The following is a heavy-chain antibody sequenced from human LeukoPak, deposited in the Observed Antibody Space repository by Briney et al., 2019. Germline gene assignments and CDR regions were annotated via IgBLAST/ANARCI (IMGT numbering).Heavy chain of an antibody. CDR2: IRYDGSNK. CDR3: AKEKGDYASDWFDP. Sequence: GGSLRLSCAASGFTFSSYGMHWVRQAPGKGLEWVAFIRYDGSNKYYADSVKGRFTISGDNSKNTLYLQMNSLRAEDTAVYYCAKEKGDYASDWFDPWGQGTLVTVSS. D-gene: IGHD4-17*01. J-gene: IGHJ5*02. V-gene: IGHV3-30*02. CDR1: GFTFSSYG.